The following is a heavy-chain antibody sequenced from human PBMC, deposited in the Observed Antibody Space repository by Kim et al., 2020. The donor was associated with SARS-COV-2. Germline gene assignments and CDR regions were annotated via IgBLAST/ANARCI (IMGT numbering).Heavy chain of an antibody. V-gene: IGHV3-30-3*01. CDR1: GFTFSSYA. J-gene: IGHJ4*02. Sequence: GGSLRLSCAASGFTFSSYAMHWVRQAPGKGLEWVAVISYDGSNKYYADSVKGRFTISRDNSKNTLYLQMNSLRAEDTAVYYCARGHKPMIVVVMGSGLDYCGQGTLVTVSS. CDR2: ISYDGSNK. CDR3: ARGHKPMIVVVMGSGLDY. D-gene: IGHD3-22*01.